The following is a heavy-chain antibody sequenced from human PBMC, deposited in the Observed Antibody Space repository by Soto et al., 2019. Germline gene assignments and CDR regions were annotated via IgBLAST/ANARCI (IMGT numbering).Heavy chain of an antibody. D-gene: IGHD3-10*01. CDR3: AKIGPSSGSGAFDI. CDR1: GFTFSSYG. CDR2: ISYDGNNK. V-gene: IGHV3-30*18. J-gene: IGHJ3*02. Sequence: QVQLVESGGGVVQPGRSLRLSCAASGFTFSSYGIHWVRQAPGKGLEWVAVISYDGNNKYYADSVKGRFTISRDNSKNTLYLQMNSLRAEDTAVYYCAKIGPSSGSGAFDIWGQGTMVTVSS.